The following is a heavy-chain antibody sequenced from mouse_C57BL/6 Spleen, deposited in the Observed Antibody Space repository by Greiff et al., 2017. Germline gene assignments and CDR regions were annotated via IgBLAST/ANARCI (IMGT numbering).Heavy chain of an antibody. CDR3: ARGGTTVVAPYFDD. CDR2: IYPGDGDT. V-gene: IGHV1-80*01. J-gene: IGHJ2*01. CDR1: GYAFSSYW. D-gene: IGHD1-1*01. Sequence: VQLQESGAELVKPGASVKISCKASGYAFSSYWMNWVKQRPGKGLEWVGQIYPGDGDTNYNGKFKGKATLTADKSSSTAYMQLSSLTSEDSAVYFCARGGTTVVAPYFDDWGQGTTLTVSS.